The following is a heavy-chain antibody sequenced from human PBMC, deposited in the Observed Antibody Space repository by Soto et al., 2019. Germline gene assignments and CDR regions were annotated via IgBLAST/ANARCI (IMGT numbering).Heavy chain of an antibody. J-gene: IGHJ4*02. Sequence: QVQLVESGGGVVQPGGSLRLSCAASGFIFSGYAMHWVRQAPGKGLEWVAVISYDGNTQYYADSAKGRFTVARENSNNFLYVEINNLGDEDTDMYDCAKETNAYELNFWGQGTLVTVSP. CDR3: AKETNAYELNF. CDR2: ISYDGNTQ. D-gene: IGHD5-12*01. V-gene: IGHV3-30-3*01. CDR1: GFIFSGYA.